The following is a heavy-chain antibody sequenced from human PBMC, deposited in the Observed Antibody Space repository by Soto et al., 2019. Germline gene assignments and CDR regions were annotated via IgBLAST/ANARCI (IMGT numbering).Heavy chain of an antibody. V-gene: IGHV1-18*01. CDR3: ARDYYDSSGYPFDY. J-gene: IGHJ4*02. CDR2: ISAYNGNT. CDR1: CYTFTSYG. Sequence: SAKVSCKASCYTFTSYGISWVRQAPGQGLEWMGWISAYNGNTNYAQKLQGRVTMTTDTSTSTAYMELRSLRSDDTAVYYCARDYYDSSGYPFDYWGQGTPVTVSS. D-gene: IGHD3-22*01.